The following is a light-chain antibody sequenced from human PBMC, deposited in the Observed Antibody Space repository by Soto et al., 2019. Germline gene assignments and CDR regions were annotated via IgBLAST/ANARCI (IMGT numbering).Light chain of an antibody. J-gene: IGKJ2*01. CDR1: QDINKF. Sequence: DIQMTQSPSSLSASVGDRVTMTCQASQDINKFLSWYQKKPGKAPKILIYDASTLEKGVPSRFRGSGSGTDFTFTISGLQPEDIATYYCQQYDDLPYTFGQGTKVEIK. CDR3: QQYDDLPYT. V-gene: IGKV1-33*01. CDR2: DAS.